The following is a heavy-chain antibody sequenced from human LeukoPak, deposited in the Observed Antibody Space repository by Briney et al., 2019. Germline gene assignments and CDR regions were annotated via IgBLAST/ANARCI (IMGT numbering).Heavy chain of an antibody. D-gene: IGHD3-22*01. Sequence: GRSLRLSCAASGFTFSSYAMHWVRQAPGKGLEWVAVISYDGSNKYYADSVKGRFTISRDNSKNTLYLQMNSLRAEDTAVYYCARALSYYDSSGYHDLDYWGQGTLVTVSS. CDR2: ISYDGSNK. CDR1: GFTFSSYA. CDR3: ARALSYYDSSGYHDLDY. J-gene: IGHJ4*02. V-gene: IGHV3-30-3*01.